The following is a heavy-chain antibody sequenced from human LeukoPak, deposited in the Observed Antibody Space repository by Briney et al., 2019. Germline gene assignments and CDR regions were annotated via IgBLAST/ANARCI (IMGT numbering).Heavy chain of an antibody. V-gene: IGHV4-34*01. D-gene: IGHD6-13*01. CDR1: GGSFSGYY. CDR3: AKDGSSWGMVDP. CDR2: INHSGST. J-gene: IGHJ5*02. Sequence: PSETLSLTCAVYGGSFSGYYWSWIRQPPGKGLEWIGEINHSGSTNYNPSLKSRVTISVDTSKNQFSLKLSSVTAADTAMYYCAKDGSSWGMVDPWGQGTLVTVSS.